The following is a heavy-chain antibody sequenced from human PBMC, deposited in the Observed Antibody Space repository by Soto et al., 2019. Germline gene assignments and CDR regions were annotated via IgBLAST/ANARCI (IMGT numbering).Heavy chain of an antibody. D-gene: IGHD2-8*01. CDR2: IYYSGST. CDR1: CDSINNRSYY. Sequence: SETLSLTGTVTCDSINNRSYYWGWIRQPPGKGLEWIGSIYYSGSTYNNPSLKSRVSMSVDTSKNQFSLKLRSVTAADTAVYYCARSHYTYGLLIDYWGPGTLVTVSS. V-gene: IGHV4-39*01. CDR3: ARSHYTYGLLIDY. J-gene: IGHJ4*02.